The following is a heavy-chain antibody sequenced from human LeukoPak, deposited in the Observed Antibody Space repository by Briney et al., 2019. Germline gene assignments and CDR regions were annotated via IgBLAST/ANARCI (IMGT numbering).Heavy chain of an antibody. CDR1: GGSFSTST. D-gene: IGHD4-23*01. Sequence: SVKVSCKASGGSFSTSTISWVRQAPGQGLEWMGGIIPLFGAANYAQKFKGRVTITADKSTSTAYMELSTLRSEDTAVYYCARDNPNYGGNWFNPWGQGTMVTVSS. CDR3: ARDNPNYGGNWFNP. CDR2: IIPLFGAA. V-gene: IGHV1-69*06. J-gene: IGHJ5*02.